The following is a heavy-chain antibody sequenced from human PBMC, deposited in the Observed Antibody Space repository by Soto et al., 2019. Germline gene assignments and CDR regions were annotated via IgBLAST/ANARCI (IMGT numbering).Heavy chain of an antibody. J-gene: IGHJ6*03. V-gene: IGHV3-23*01. CDR1: GFTFSSYA. CDR2: ISGSGGST. Sequence: GGSLRLSCAASGFTFSSYAMSWVRQAPGKGLEWVSAISGSGGSTYYADSVKGRFTISRDNSKNTLYLQMNSLRAEDTAVCYCAKGGRIQPDYYYYYMDVWGKGTTVTVSS. CDR3: AKGGRIQPDYYYYYMDV. D-gene: IGHD5-18*01.